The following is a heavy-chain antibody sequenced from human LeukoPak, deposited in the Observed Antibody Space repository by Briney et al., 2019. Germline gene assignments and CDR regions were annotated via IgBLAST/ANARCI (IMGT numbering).Heavy chain of an antibody. CDR2: IYYGGRT. CDR1: GGSISSSSYY. V-gene: IGHV4-39*07. D-gene: IGHD2-15*01. CDR3: ARAAPYYYYMDV. Sequence: SETLSLTCTVSGGSISSSSYYWGWIRQPPGKGLEWIGSIYYGGRTYYNPSLKSRVTISVDTSKNQFSLKLSSVTAADTAVYYCARAAPYYYYMDVWGKGTTVTISS. J-gene: IGHJ6*03.